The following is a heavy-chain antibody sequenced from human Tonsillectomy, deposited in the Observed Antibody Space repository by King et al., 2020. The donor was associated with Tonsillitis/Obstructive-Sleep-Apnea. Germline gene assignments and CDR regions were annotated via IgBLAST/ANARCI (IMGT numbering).Heavy chain of an antibody. CDR3: ARGCHTTVTTLLDAFDL. CDR1: GYTFTDYY. CDR2: INPNSGGT. J-gene: IGHJ3*01. D-gene: IGHD4-17*01. Sequence: VQLVQSGAEVKKPGASVKVSCKASGYTFTDYYLHWVRQAPGQGLEWMGRINPNSGGTNYAQKFQGRVTVTRDTSITAAYMDLTRLRADDAAVYYCARGCHTTVTTLLDAFDLWGQGTMVTVSS. V-gene: IGHV1-2*06.